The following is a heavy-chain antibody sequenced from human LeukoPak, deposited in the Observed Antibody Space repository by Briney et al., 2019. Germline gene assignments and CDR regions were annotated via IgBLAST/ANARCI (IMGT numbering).Heavy chain of an antibody. D-gene: IGHD6-19*01. CDR1: GFTFSSYA. CDR3: AKDQEAVAGLSPPGY. J-gene: IGHJ4*02. V-gene: IGHV3-23*01. Sequence: GGSLRLSCAASGFTFSSYAMSWVRQAPGKGLEWVSAISGSGGNTYCADSVKGRFTISRDNSKNTLYLQMSSLRAEDTAVYYCAKDQEAVAGLSPPGYWGQGTLVTVS. CDR2: ISGSGGNT.